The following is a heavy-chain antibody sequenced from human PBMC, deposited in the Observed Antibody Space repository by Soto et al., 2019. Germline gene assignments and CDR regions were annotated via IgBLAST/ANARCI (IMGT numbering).Heavy chain of an antibody. D-gene: IGHD5-12*01. CDR2: IKSKTDGGTT. V-gene: IGHV3-15*01. Sequence: EVQLVESGGGLVKPGGSLRLSCAASGFTFSNAWMSWVRQAPGKGLEWVGRIKSKTDGGTTDYAAPVKGRFTISRDDSKNTLYLQMNSLKTEDTAVYYCTTDHGYDCDGWFDPWGQGTLVTVSS. J-gene: IGHJ5*02. CDR3: TTDHGYDCDGWFDP. CDR1: GFTFSNAW.